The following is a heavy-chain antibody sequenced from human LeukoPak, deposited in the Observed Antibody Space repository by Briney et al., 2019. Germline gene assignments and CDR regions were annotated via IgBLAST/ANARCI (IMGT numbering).Heavy chain of an antibody. J-gene: IGHJ4*02. CDR1: GFSVSSFG. CDR3: AQGFSSGWYSY. Sequence: GGSLRLSCAVSGFSVSSFGMSGVRQAPGKGLEWISAISLNGETTWYADSVKGRFIISRDNSKNTLYLQLTSLRAEDTAVYYCAQGFSSGWYSYWGQGSLVSVSS. D-gene: IGHD6-19*01. CDR2: ISLNGETT. V-gene: IGHV3-23*01.